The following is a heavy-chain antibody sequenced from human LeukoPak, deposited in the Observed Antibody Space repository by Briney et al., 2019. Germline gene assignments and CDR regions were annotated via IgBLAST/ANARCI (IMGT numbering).Heavy chain of an antibody. Sequence: PGGSLRLFCAASGLTFSNSAMSWVRQAPGKGLEWVSDISGSGGSTYYADSVKGRFTISRDNSKNTLFLQMNSLRVEDTAVYYCAHVMRTGWYPLEWGQGTLVTVSS. CDR3: AHVMRTGWYPLE. J-gene: IGHJ4*02. CDR2: ISGSGGST. D-gene: IGHD6-19*01. CDR1: GLTFSNSA. V-gene: IGHV3-23*01.